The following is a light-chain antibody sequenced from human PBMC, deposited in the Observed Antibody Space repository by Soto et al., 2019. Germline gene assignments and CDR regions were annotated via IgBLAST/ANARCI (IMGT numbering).Light chain of an antibody. Sequence: AIRMTQSPSSLSASTGDRVTITCRASQGISSYLAWYQQKPGKAPKLLIYAASTLQSGVPSRFSGSASGTDFTLTISCLQSEDFATYYCQQYYSYPRTFGQGNKVEIK. CDR3: QQYYSYPRT. CDR2: AAS. J-gene: IGKJ1*01. V-gene: IGKV1-8*01. CDR1: QGISSY.